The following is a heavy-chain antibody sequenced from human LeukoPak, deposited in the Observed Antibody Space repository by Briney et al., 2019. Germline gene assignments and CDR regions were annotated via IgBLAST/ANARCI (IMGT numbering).Heavy chain of an antibody. CDR1: GFTFSNYA. CDR3: AKATRLYGSSGPHTYCFDY. J-gene: IGHJ4*02. Sequence: GASLRLSCAASGFTFSNYAMTWVRQAPGKGLEWVSAISGSGGSTYYADSVKGRFTISRDNSKNTLYLQMSSLRAEDTALYYCAKATRLYGSSGPHTYCFDYWGQGTLVTVSS. V-gene: IGHV3-23*01. D-gene: IGHD3-22*01. CDR2: ISGSGGST.